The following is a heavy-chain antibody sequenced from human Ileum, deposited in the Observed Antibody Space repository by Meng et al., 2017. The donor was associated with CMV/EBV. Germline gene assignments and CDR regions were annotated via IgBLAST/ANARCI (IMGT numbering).Heavy chain of an antibody. D-gene: IGHD3-9*01. CDR1: GGSISGFY. V-gene: IGHV4-59*08. CDR3: VRGPVLTGNLN. J-gene: IGHJ4*02. CDR2: IFFSGNT. Sequence: QVQLQESGPGLLRPSETLSLTCVVSGGSISGFYWSWIRQSPERGLEWLGYIFFSGNTKYNPSLESRVTMSVDTSKNQFSLTLKSVTAADTAVYYCVRGPVLTGNLNWGQGILVTVSS.